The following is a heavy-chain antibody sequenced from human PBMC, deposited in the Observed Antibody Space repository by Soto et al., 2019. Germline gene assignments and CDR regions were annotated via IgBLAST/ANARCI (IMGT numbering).Heavy chain of an antibody. V-gene: IGHV1-18*01. CDR1: GYTFTSYG. CDR2: ISAYNGNT. D-gene: IGHD6-19*01. CDR3: ARDGRIAVAGTRTDVLCCTYFDY. J-gene: IGHJ4*01. Sequence: ASVKVSCKASGYTFTSYGISWVRQAPGQGLEWMGWISAYNGNTNYARKLQGRVTMTTDTSTSTAYMELRSLRSDDTAVYYCARDGRIAVAGTRTDVLCCTYFDYWG.